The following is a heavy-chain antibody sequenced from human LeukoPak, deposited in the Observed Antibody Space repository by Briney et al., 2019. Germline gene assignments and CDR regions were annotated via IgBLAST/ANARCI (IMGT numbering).Heavy chain of an antibody. V-gene: IGHV4-34*01. J-gene: IGHJ5*02. CDR2: INHIGST. CDR1: GWSFSGYY. Sequence: SETLSLTCAVYGWSFSGYYWIWIRQPPGKGLEGVGEINHIGSTNYNPPLKSRVPISVDTSKNQFSLKLSSVTAADTAVYYCARGPRRLDPWGQGPLLTVPS. CDR3: ARGPRRLDP.